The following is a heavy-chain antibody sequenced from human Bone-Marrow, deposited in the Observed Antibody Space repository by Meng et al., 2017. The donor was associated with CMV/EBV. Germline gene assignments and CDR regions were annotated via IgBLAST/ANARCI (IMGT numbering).Heavy chain of an antibody. J-gene: IGHJ3*01. D-gene: IGHD3-3*01. Sequence: ASVLVSCNAAGYTFTGKFMHWVRQAPGQGLEWMGWINPKSGGTRYAQKFQGRVTLTRDTSITTGYMELSSLRLDDTAAYYCARDIGSYDFWSAYLGAFDYWGQGTVVTVSS. V-gene: IGHV1-2*02. CDR2: INPKSGGT. CDR1: GYTFTGKF. CDR3: ARDIGSYDFWSAYLGAFDY.